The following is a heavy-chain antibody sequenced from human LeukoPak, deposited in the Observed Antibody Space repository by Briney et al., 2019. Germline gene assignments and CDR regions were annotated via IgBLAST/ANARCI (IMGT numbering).Heavy chain of an antibody. J-gene: IGHJ5*02. CDR3: ARRGGTNYYDSSGYLRNWFDP. CDR2: ISAYNGNT. Sequence: GASVKVSCKASGYTFTGYYMHWVRQAPGQGLEWMGWISAYNGNTNYAQNLQGRVTMTTDTSTSTAYMELRSLRSDDTAVYYCARRGGTNYYDSSGYLRNWFDPWGQGTLVTVPS. CDR1: GYTFTGYY. D-gene: IGHD3-22*01. V-gene: IGHV1-18*04.